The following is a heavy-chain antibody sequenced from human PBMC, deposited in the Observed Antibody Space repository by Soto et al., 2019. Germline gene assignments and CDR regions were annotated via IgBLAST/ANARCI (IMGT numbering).Heavy chain of an antibody. CDR3: VRAGDTRDLNWFDP. CDR1: GGSMSPYH. CDR2: IHYSGST. V-gene: IGHV4-59*01. J-gene: IGHJ5*02. D-gene: IGHD2-2*01. Sequence: SETLSLTCTISGGSMSPYHWSWIRQSPGKGLEWIGGIHYSGSTKFNPSLRNRVSLSVDTSKNQLSLGLTSATAADTAIYYCVRAGDTRDLNWFDPWGRGVMVTVSS.